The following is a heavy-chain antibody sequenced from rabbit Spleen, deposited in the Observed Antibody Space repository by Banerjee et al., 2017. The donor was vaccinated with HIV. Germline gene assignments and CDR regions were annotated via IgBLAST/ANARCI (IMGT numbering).Heavy chain of an antibody. D-gene: IGHD6-1*01. Sequence: QQQLEESGGGLVKPGGTLTLTCTASGFSFSSINWICWVRQAPGKGLEWIACIDSGDGDTDYATWAKGRFTIPKTSPTTVTLQMTSLTAADTATYFCARSDYSDGYVGYAFTRSDLWGPGTLVTVS. CDR1: GFSFSSINW. J-gene: IGHJ4*01. CDR2: IDSGDGDT. V-gene: IGHV1S45*01. CDR3: ARSDYSDGYVGYAFTRSDL.